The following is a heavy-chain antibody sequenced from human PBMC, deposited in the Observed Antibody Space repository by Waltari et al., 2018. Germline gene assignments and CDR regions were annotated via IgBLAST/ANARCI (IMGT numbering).Heavy chain of an antibody. V-gene: IGHV3-7*01. D-gene: IGHD3-10*01. CDR2: IKQDGSEK. CDR1: GFTFSSYW. Sequence: EVQLVESGGGLVQPGGSLRLSCAASGFTFSSYWMSWVRQAPGKGLEWVANIKQDGSEKYYVDSVKGRFTISRDNAKNSLYLQMNSLRAEDTAVYYCASSTPHYYGSGRHDYWGQGTLVTVSS. J-gene: IGHJ4*02. CDR3: ASSTPHYYGSGRHDY.